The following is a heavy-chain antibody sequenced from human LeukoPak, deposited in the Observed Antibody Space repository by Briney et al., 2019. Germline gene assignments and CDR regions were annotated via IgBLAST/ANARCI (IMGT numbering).Heavy chain of an antibody. CDR3: AKDLGYCSGGSCFDDAFDI. J-gene: IGHJ3*02. D-gene: IGHD2-15*01. V-gene: IGHV3-9*01. CDR1: GFTFDDYA. Sequence: GGSLRLSCAASGFTFDDYAMHWVRQAPGKGLEWVSGISWNSGSIGYADSVKGRFTISRDNAKNSLYLQMNSLRAGDTALYYCAKDLGYCSGGSCFDDAFDIWGQGTMVTVSS. CDR2: ISWNSGSI.